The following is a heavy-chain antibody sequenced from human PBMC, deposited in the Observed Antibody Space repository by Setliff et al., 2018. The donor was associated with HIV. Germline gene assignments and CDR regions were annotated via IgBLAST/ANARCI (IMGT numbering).Heavy chain of an antibody. D-gene: IGHD6-25*01. Sequence: TLSLTCTVSGGSISSGDYYWSWIRQPPGKGLEWIGYIYHTGATYYKSSLESRLTISVDTSKNQFSLKLNSVTAADTAVYFCARMSISASVYFDYWGQGSQVTVSS. J-gene: IGHJ4*02. CDR1: GGSISSGDYY. V-gene: IGHV4-30-4*08. CDR3: ARMSISASVYFDY. CDR2: IYHTGAT.